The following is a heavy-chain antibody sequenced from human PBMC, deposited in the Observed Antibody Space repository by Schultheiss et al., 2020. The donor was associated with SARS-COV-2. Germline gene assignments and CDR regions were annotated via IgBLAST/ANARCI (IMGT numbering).Heavy chain of an antibody. CDR3: ARGEVAATSDNWFDP. Sequence: SQTLSLTCTVSGGSISSSSYYWGWIRQPPGKGLEWIGYIYYSGSTYYNPSLKSRVTISVDTSKNQFSLKLSSVTAADTAVYYCARGEVAATSDNWFDPWGQGTLVTVSS. V-gene: IGHV4-31*03. CDR1: GGSISSSSYY. CDR2: IYYSGST. J-gene: IGHJ5*02. D-gene: IGHD2-15*01.